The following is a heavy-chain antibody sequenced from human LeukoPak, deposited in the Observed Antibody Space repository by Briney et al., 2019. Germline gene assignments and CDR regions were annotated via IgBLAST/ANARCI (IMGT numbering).Heavy chain of an antibody. V-gene: IGHV3-11*01. CDR2: ISISGTTI. J-gene: IGHJ1*01. CDR1: GFTFTDFY. D-gene: IGHD4-11*01. CDR3: AKDLYRYSNAQYFQH. Sequence: PGGSLRLSCAASGFTFTDFYMSWIRQAPGKGLEWVSYISISGTTIYYADSVKGRFTISRDNAKNSLYLQMNSLRAEDTALYYCAKDLYRYSNAQYFQHWGQGTLVTVSS.